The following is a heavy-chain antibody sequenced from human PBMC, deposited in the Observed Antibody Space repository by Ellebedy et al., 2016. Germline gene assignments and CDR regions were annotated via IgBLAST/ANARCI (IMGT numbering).Heavy chain of an antibody. J-gene: IGHJ4*02. CDR1: RGTFSSYA. Sequence: SVKVSXKASRGTFSSYAISWVRQAPGQGLEWMGRIIPILGIANYAQKFQGRVTMTEDTSTDTAYMELSSLRSEDTAVYYCATKYSGSYVDYWGQGTLVTVSS. CDR2: IIPILGIA. V-gene: IGHV1-69*04. D-gene: IGHD1-26*01. CDR3: ATKYSGSYVDY.